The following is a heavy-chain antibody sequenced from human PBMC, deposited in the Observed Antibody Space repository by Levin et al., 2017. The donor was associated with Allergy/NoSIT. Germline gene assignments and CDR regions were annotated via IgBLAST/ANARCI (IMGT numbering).Heavy chain of an antibody. J-gene: IGHJ4*02. CDR2: IVPMFGMA. D-gene: IGHD4-23*01. CDR3: ATINTAQVTDPPY. Sequence: PRASVKVSCKASGGTFSSFNNFAISWVRQAPGQGLEWLGGIVPMFGMANYAQNFQGRVTITADESTTTTYMELSTLRSEDTAVYYCATINTAQVTDPPYWGQGTLVTVSS. V-gene: IGHV1-69*13. CDR1: GGTFSSFNNFA.